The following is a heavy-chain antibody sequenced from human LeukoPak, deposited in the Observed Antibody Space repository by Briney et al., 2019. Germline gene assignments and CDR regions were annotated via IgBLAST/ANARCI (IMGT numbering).Heavy chain of an antibody. J-gene: IGHJ4*02. D-gene: IGHD1-26*01. CDR1: GFIFSNYW. V-gene: IGHV3-7*01. CDR3: ARGGANFDH. CDR2: IKQDGSEK. Sequence: PGRSLRLSCAASGFIFSNYWMSWVRQAPGKGLEWVANIKQDGSEKYDVDSVKGRFTISRDNAKNSLYLQMNSLRAEDTAVYYCARGGANFDHWGQGTLVTVSS.